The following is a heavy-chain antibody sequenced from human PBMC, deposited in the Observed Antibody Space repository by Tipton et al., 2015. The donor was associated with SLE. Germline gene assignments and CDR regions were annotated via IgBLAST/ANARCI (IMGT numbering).Heavy chain of an antibody. CDR2: IYYRGAS. D-gene: IGHD4-17*01. Sequence: TLSLTCTVSGGSISTNYWSWIRQPPGKGLEWIGCIYYRGASNYNLSLRSRATISMDTSKNQVSLRLSSVTAADTAVYYCARVGDGDYAWDWYFDLWGRGTLVTVSS. J-gene: IGHJ2*01. CDR1: GGSISTNY. CDR3: ARVGDGDYAWDWYFDL. V-gene: IGHV4-59*01.